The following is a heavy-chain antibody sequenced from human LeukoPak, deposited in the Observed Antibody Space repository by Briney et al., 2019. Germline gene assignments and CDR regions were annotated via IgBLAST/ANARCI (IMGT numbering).Heavy chain of an antibody. D-gene: IGHD3-9*01. V-gene: IGHV4-59*01. Sequence: SETLPLTCTVSGGSISSYSWSWIRQPPGKGLEWIGYIFYRGSTNYNPSLKSRVTISVDTSKNQFSLKLSSVTAADTAVYYCARRVLRYFDWSVGQNWFDPWGQGTLVTVSS. CDR3: ARRVLRYFDWSVGQNWFDP. CDR1: GGSISSYS. J-gene: IGHJ5*02. CDR2: IFYRGST.